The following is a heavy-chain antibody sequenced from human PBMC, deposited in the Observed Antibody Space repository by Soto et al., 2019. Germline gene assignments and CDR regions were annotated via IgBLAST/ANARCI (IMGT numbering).Heavy chain of an antibody. CDR3: ARSGLPDPVVVVGHTPFDP. CDR1: GYTFTNYD. V-gene: IGHV1-18*01. Sequence: QVQLVQSGAEVKKPGASVKVPCKASGYTFTNYDINWVRQAPGQGLEWMGWISAYNGDTNYAQKLQGRVTMTTDTSTSTAYMELRSLRSDDTAVYYCARSGLPDPVVVVGHTPFDPWGQGTLVTVSS. D-gene: IGHD2-15*01. CDR2: ISAYNGDT. J-gene: IGHJ5*02.